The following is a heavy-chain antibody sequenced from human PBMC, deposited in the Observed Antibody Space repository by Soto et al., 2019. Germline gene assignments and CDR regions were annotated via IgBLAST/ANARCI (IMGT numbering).Heavy chain of an antibody. Sequence: WEPLSLTCTVSGGSISSYYWSWIRQPPGKGLEWIGYIYYSGSTNYNPSLKSRVTISVDTSKNQFSLKLSSVTAADTAVYYCARDKGELLRDDAFDIWGQGTMVTVSS. CDR2: IYYSGST. CDR1: GGSISSYY. J-gene: IGHJ3*02. D-gene: IGHD1-26*01. CDR3: ARDKGELLRDDAFDI. V-gene: IGHV4-59*01.